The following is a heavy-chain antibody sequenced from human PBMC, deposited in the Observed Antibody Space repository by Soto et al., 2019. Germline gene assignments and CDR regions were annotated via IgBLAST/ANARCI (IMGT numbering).Heavy chain of an antibody. D-gene: IGHD4-17*01. Sequence: HGESLKISCKGSGYSFTSYWIGWVRQMPGKGLEWMGIIYPGDSDTRYSPSFQGQVTISADKSISTAYLQWSSLKASDTALFYCARHDYGDYRGDYYYGMDVWGQGTTVTVSS. V-gene: IGHV5-51*01. CDR1: GYSFTSYW. CDR2: IYPGDSDT. CDR3: ARHDYGDYRGDYYYGMDV. J-gene: IGHJ6*02.